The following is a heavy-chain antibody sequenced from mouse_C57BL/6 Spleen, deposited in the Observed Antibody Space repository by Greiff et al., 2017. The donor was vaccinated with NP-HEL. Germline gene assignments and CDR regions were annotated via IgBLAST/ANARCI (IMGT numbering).Heavy chain of an antibody. Sequence: VQLQQPGAELVMPGASVKLSCKASGYTFTSYWMHWVKQRPGQGLEWIGEIDPSDSYTNYNQKFKGKSTLTVDKSSSTAYMQLSSLTSEDSAVYYCARSEPYGNHYFDDWGQGTTLTVSS. V-gene: IGHV1-69*01. CDR2: IDPSDSYT. CDR1: GYTFTSYW. D-gene: IGHD2-1*01. J-gene: IGHJ2*01. CDR3: ARSEPYGNHYFDD.